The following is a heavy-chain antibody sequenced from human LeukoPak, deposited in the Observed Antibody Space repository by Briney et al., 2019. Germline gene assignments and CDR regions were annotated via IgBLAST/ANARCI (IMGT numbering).Heavy chain of an antibody. CDR2: IYHSGTT. Sequence: SETLSLTCAVSGYSISSGYYWGWIRRPPGKGLEWIGSIYHSGTTYYNASLKSRVTLSVDTSKNQFSLKLSSVTAADTAVYYCARVIYCSGGSCYDGAWFDPWGQGTLVTVSS. CDR1: GYSISSGYY. J-gene: IGHJ5*02. CDR3: ARVIYCSGGSCYDGAWFDP. D-gene: IGHD2-15*01. V-gene: IGHV4-38-2*01.